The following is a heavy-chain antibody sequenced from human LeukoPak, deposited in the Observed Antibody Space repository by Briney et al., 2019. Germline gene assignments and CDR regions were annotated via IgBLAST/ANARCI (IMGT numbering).Heavy chain of an antibody. CDR1: GASISSGGYY. CDR3: ARLTTVTTHWFDP. CDR2: IYYSGST. V-gene: IGHV4-31*03. D-gene: IGHD4-11*01. J-gene: IGHJ5*02. Sequence: SQTLSLTRTVSGASISSGGYYWSWIRQHPGKGLEWIGYIYYSGSTYSNPSLKSRVTISVDTSKSQFSLKLSSVTAADTAVYYCARLTTVTTHWFDPWGQGTLVTVSS.